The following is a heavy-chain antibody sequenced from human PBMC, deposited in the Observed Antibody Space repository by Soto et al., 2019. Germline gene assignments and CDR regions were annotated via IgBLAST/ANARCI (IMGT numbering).Heavy chain of an antibody. Sequence: SVKVSCKASGGAFINVVISWVRQAPGQGLGWVGGIIPMLDIVHYARKFQGRVAITADESTSTAYMELSSLSSENRAVYYCGIEGGQGWFDPWGQGILVTVS. CDR1: GGAFINVV. V-gene: IGHV1-69*13. J-gene: IGHJ5*02. D-gene: IGHD2-15*01. CDR2: IIPMLDIV. CDR3: GIEGGQGWFDP.